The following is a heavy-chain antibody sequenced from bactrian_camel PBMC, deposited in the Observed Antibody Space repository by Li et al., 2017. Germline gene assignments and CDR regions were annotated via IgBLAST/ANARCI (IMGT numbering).Heavy chain of an antibody. D-gene: IGHD3*01. CDR1: GATWNIGY. Sequence: HVQLVESGGASVQAGGFLRVSCAVSGATWNIGYMAWFRQVPGKEREGLATIRSDGYPCYAPSVKGRFTISEDNAESRLYLEMNSLKPEVTAMYYCTKDRSYGTRNWVQSTRGQGTQVTVS. CDR2: IRSDGYP. CDR3: TKDRSYGTRNWVQST. J-gene: IGHJ4*01. V-gene: IGHV3S55*01.